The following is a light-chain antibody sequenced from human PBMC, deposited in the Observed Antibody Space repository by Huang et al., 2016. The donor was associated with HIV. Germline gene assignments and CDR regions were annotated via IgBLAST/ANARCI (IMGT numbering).Light chain of an antibody. CDR3: QQYSTSSYT. J-gene: IGKJ2*01. CDR1: QSGSNNY. Sequence: IVLTQSPATLSLSPGERATLTCGASQSGSNNYLAWYQQKPGLAPRLLSYDAHVRATGIPDRFSGSGSGTDFTLTISRLEPEDFAMYYCQQYSTSSYTFGQGTKVDI. V-gene: IGKV3D-20*01. CDR2: DAH.